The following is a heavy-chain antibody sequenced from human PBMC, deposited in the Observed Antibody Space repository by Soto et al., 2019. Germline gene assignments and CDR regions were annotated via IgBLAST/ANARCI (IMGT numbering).Heavy chain of an antibody. CDR1: GFTFSSYG. Sequence: QVQLVESAGGVVQPGRSLRLSCAASGFTFSSYGMHWVCHAPGKGLVWVAVIWYDGSNKYYADSVKGRFTISRDNSKNTLYLQMNSLRAEDTAVYYCARDGGYCSSSSCYIDYWGQGTLVTVSS. CDR3: ARDGGYCSSSSCYIDY. J-gene: IGHJ4*02. V-gene: IGHV3-33*01. D-gene: IGHD2-2*02. CDR2: IWYDGSNK.